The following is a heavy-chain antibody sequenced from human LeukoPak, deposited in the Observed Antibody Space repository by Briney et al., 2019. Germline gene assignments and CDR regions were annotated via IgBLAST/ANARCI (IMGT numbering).Heavy chain of an antibody. J-gene: IGHJ4*02. CDR1: GFTFSTST. CDR3: ARDLSSRRGTGFDY. Sequence: PGGSLRLSCAASGFTFSTSTMHWVRQAPGKGLVWVSSISTSSNYVYYADSVKGRFSISRDNAKNSLYLQMNSLRAEDTAVYYCARDLSSRRGTGFDYWGQGTLVTVSS. D-gene: IGHD6-19*01. CDR2: ISTSSNYV. V-gene: IGHV3-21*06.